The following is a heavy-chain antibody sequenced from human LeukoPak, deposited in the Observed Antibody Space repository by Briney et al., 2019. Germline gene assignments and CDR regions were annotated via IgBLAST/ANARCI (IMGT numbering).Heavy chain of an antibody. CDR2: INHSGST. CDR1: GGSFSGYY. J-gene: IGHJ6*02. Sequence: SETLSLTCAVYGGSFSGYYWSWIRQPPGKGLEWIGEINHSGSTNYNPSLKRRVTISVDTSKNQFSLKLSSVTAADTAVYYCARAPGATIFGVVRRAYYYYGMDVWGQGTTVTVSS. V-gene: IGHV4-34*01. D-gene: IGHD3-3*01. CDR3: ARAPGATIFGVVRRAYYYYGMDV.